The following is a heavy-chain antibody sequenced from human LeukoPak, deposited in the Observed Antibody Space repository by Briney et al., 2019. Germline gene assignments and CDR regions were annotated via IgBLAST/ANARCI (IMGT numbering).Heavy chain of an antibody. CDR1: GDSINSRTYY. CDR2: IYYSGST. V-gene: IGHV4-61*01. D-gene: IGHD1-26*01. Sequence: SETLSLTCTVSGDSINSRTYYWSWIRQPPGKGLEWIGYIYYSGSTNYNPSLKSRVTISVDTSKNQFSLKLSSVTAADTAVYYCARGWWEPPDYYYYMDVWGKGTTVTVSS. CDR3: ARGWWEPPDYYYYMDV. J-gene: IGHJ6*03.